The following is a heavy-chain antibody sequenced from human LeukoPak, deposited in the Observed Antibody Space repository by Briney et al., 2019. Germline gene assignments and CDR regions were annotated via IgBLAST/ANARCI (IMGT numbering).Heavy chain of an antibody. V-gene: IGHV3-66*01. CDR1: GFSVSTKY. D-gene: IGHD5-12*01. CDR3: AKASRASCYDRLDF. CDR2: IYSGGTT. Sequence: GGSLRLSCAVSGFSVSTKYMSWVRQAPGKGLEWVSVIYSGGTTYYADSVKGRFTISRDNSKNTLYLQMNSLRAEDTAIYYCAKASRASCYDRLDFWGQGTLVTASS. J-gene: IGHJ4*02.